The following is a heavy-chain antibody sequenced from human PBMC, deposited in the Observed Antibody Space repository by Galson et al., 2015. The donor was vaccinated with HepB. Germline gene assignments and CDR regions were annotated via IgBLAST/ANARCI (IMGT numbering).Heavy chain of an antibody. J-gene: IGHJ4*02. CDR2: INAGNGNT. CDR3: ARGGGSYYYYFDY. V-gene: IGHV1-3*01. CDR1: GYTFTSYA. Sequence: SVKVSCKASGYTFTSYAMHWVRQAPGQRLEWMGWINAGNGNTKYSQKFQGRVTITRDTSASTAYMELSSLRSEDTAVYYCARGGGSYYYYFDYWGQGTLVTVSS. D-gene: IGHD1-26*01.